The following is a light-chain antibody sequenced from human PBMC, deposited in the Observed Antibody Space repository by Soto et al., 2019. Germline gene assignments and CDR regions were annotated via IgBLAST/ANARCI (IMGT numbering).Light chain of an antibody. CDR1: NIRTKS. CDR3: QVWDSSSDHYV. J-gene: IGLJ1*01. CDR2: DDR. V-gene: IGLV3-21*02. Sequence: LTQPPSVSVAPGQTARITCGGDNIRTKSVHWYQQKPGQAPVLVVYDDRDRPSGIPERFSGANSGNTATLTISRVEAGDEADYYCQVWDSSSDHYVFGTGTKVTVL.